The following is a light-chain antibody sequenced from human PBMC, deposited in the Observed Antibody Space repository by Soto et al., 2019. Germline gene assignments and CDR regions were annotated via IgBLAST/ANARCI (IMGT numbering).Light chain of an antibody. Sequence: QSVLTQPPSASGTPGQRVTISFSGSSSNIGSNYVYWDQQLPGTAPKLLIYRNNQRPSGVPDRFSGSKSGTSASLAISGLRSEDESDYYCAAWDDSLSGPLYVFGTGTKLTVL. CDR2: RNN. CDR1: SSNIGSNY. CDR3: AAWDDSLSGPLYV. J-gene: IGLJ1*01. V-gene: IGLV1-47*01.